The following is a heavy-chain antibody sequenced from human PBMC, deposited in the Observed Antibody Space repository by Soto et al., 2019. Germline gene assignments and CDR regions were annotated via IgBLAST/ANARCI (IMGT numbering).Heavy chain of an antibody. D-gene: IGHD6-19*01. V-gene: IGHV2-5*01. CDR1: GFSRSTIGVG. J-gene: IGHJ4*02. CDR3: AHTTGSSGWPIMDY. CDR2: IFWNDDK. Sequence: QITLKESGPTQVKPTQTLTLTCTVSGFSRSTIGVGVGWIRQPPGTALELLALIFWNDDKRYSPSLRTRLTITQDTSKNQVVLTMTNMDPVDTATYYCAHTTGSSGWPIMDYWGQGTLVTVS.